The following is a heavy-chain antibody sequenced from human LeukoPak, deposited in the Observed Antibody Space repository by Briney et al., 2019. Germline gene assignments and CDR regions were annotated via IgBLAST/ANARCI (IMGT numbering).Heavy chain of an antibody. Sequence: GGSLRLSCAASGFTVSSNYMNWVRQAPGKGLEWVSSISSSSSYIYYADSVKGRFTISRDNAKNSLYLQMNSLRAEDTAVYYCASYYRGHRYYFDYWGQGTLVTVSS. V-gene: IGHV3-21*01. CDR3: ASYYRGHRYYFDY. D-gene: IGHD1-26*01. J-gene: IGHJ4*02. CDR1: GFTVSSNY. CDR2: ISSSSSYI.